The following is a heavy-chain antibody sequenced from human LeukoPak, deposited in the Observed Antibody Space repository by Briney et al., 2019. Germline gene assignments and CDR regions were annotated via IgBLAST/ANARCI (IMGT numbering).Heavy chain of an antibody. CDR1: GYSISSGYY. D-gene: IGHD6-25*01. J-gene: IGHJ4*02. CDR3: ARQGLRFPTGPPRLVDY. Sequence: SETLSLTCAVSGYSISSGYYWGWIRQPPGKGLEWIGSIYHSGSTYYNPSLKSRVTISVDTSKNQFSLKLSSVTAADTAVYYCARQGLRFPTGPPRLVDYRGQGTLVTVSS. CDR2: IYHSGST. V-gene: IGHV4-38-2*01.